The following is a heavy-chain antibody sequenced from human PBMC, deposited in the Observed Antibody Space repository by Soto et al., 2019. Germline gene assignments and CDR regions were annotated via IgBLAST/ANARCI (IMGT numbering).Heavy chain of an antibody. D-gene: IGHD6-13*01. CDR1: GGSFSGYY. Sequence: PSETLSLTCAVYGGSFSGYYWSWIRQPPGKGLEWIGEINHSGSTNYNPSLKSRVTISVDTSKNQFSLKLSSVTAADTAVYYCARGLRYSSSSHYYYYYGMGVWGQGTTVTVSS. J-gene: IGHJ6*02. V-gene: IGHV4-34*01. CDR3: ARGLRYSSSSHYYYYYGMGV. CDR2: INHSGST.